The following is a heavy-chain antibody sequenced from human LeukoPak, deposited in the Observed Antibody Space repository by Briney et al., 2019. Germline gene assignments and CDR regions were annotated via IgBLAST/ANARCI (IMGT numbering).Heavy chain of an antibody. Sequence: GGSPRLSCVASGFAFRNFGMNWVRQAPGKGLEWLGFIRYDGSNKYYADSVNGRFTISRDSSKNTVYLQMNSLRPEDTAVYYCAKESQLSYSGTFYIDYWGQGNLVTVSS. CDR1: GFAFRNFG. J-gene: IGHJ4*02. CDR2: IRYDGSNK. V-gene: IGHV3-30*02. D-gene: IGHD1-26*01. CDR3: AKESQLSYSGTFYIDY.